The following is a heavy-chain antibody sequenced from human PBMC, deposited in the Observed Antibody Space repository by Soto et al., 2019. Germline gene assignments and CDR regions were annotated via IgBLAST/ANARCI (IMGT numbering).Heavy chain of an antibody. CDR1: GFTFSSYA. V-gene: IGHV3-30-3*01. CDR2: ISYDGSNK. J-gene: IGHJ6*02. D-gene: IGHD4-17*01. Sequence: QVQLVESGGGVVQPGRSLRLSCAASGFTFSSYAMHWVRQAPGKGLEWVAVISYDGSNKYYADSVMGRFTISRDNSKNKLYLQMNSLGAEDTSVYYCARDWYWGDGDYAVYGMDVWGQGTTVTVSS. CDR3: ARDWYWGDGDYAVYGMDV.